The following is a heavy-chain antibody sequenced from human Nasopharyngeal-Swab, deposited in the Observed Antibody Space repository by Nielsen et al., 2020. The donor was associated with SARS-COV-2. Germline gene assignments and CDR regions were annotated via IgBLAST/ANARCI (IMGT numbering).Heavy chain of an antibody. V-gene: IGHV3-21*01. D-gene: IGHD3-22*01. Sequence: GGSLRLSCAASGFTFSSYSMNWVRQAPGKGLEWVSSIRGSSTYIYYADSVKGRFTISRDNAKNSLYLQMNSLRAEDTAVYYCARVVYYYDSGWLGWGYYFDYWGQGTLVTVSS. J-gene: IGHJ4*02. CDR1: GFTFSSYS. CDR2: IRGSSTYI. CDR3: ARVVYYYDSGWLGWGYYFDY.